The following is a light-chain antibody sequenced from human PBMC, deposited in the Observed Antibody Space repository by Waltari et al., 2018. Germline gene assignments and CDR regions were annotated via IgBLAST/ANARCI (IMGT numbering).Light chain of an antibody. J-gene: IGLJ2*01. V-gene: IGLV3-25*03. Sequence: SYELTQPPSVSVSPGQTARNTCSGDALPKQYAYWYQQKPGQAPVLVIYKDSERPPGIPERFSGSSSGTTITLTICGVQAEDEADYYCQSADSSGTYVVFGGGTKLTVL. CDR1: ALPKQY. CDR2: KDS. CDR3: QSADSSGTYVV.